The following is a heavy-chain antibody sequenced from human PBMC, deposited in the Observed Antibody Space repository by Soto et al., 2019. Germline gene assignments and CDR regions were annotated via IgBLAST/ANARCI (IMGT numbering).Heavy chain of an antibody. J-gene: IGHJ4*02. CDR1: GLTFSNAW. D-gene: IGHD4-4*01. Sequence: GGSLRISCVVSGLTFSNAWMSWVRQAPGKGLEWVGRIKSKSEGETTDYAAPVKGRFTISRHDSNSTLYLQMNSLKTEDTAVYCSTILQMAPSLWGQGTLVTVSS. CDR2: IKSKSEGETT. V-gene: IGHV3-15*01. CDR3: TILQMAPSL.